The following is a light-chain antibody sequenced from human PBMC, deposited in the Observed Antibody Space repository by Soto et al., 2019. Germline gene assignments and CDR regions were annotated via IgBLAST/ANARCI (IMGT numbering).Light chain of an antibody. CDR1: QTITSY. CDR3: QQSYNTPQT. CDR2: ATD. Sequence: DTQMTQSPSSLSASVGDRVTITCRASQTITSYLNWYQQQSGKAPKLLIYATDTLQSGVPSRFSGSGSGTDYTLTISSLQPEDFATYYCQQSYNTPQTFGQGTKVDIK. V-gene: IGKV1-39*01. J-gene: IGKJ1*01.